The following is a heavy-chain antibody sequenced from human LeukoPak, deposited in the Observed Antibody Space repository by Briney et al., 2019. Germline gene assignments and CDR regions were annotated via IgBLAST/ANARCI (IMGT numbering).Heavy chain of an antibody. D-gene: IGHD1-7*01. CDR1: GYTFTSYG. J-gene: IGHJ6*02. V-gene: IGHV1-18*01. Sequence: ASVKVSCKASGYTFTSYGISWVRQAPGQGLEWMGWISAYNGNTNYAQKLQGRVTMTTDTSTSTAYMELRSLRSDDTAVYYCARDKNWNYVVDYYYGMDVWGLGTAVTVPS. CDR2: ISAYNGNT. CDR3: ARDKNWNYVVDYYYGMDV.